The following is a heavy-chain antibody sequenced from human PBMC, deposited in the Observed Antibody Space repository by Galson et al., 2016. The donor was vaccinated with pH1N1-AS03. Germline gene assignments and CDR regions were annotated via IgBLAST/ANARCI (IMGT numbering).Heavy chain of an antibody. V-gene: IGHV6-1*01. Sequence: CAISGDSVSSNIDAWNWIRQSPSGGLEWLGRTYWRSKWYNDYAVSVKSRITINPDTSKNQFSLQLNSVTPEYTAVYYCARGRYSAFDIWVQGTMVTVSS. J-gene: IGHJ3*02. CDR3: ARGRYSAFDI. CDR1: GDSVSSNIDA. CDR2: TYWRSKWYN. D-gene: IGHD1-1*01.